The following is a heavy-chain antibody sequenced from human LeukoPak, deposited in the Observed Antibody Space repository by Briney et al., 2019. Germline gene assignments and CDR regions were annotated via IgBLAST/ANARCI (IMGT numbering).Heavy chain of an antibody. CDR2: IRTKAYSGST. CDR3: TRDQIVAPSGYFQH. CDR1: GFTFGDYS. V-gene: IGHV3-49*03. Sequence: HPGGSLRLSCTASGFTFGDYSMSWFRQAPGKGLEWVGLIRTKAYSGSTEYAASVKGRSTISRDDSKSIAYLQMDSLKTEDTAVYYCTRDQIVAPSGYFQHWGQGTLVTVSS. D-gene: IGHD2/OR15-2a*01. J-gene: IGHJ1*01.